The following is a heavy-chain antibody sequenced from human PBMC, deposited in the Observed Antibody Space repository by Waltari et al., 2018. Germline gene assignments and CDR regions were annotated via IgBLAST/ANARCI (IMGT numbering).Heavy chain of an antibody. J-gene: IGHJ4*02. Sequence: DVKLLESGGGSVQRGGSLRLSCAASGFTFPDYAMIWVRQGPGKGLEWVSAVSGSGNGTFYADSVKGRFSISRDNFNNALYLQMNSLRDDDTAVYYCVKDGTTGYIYGKAFDLWGQGTLVTVSS. CDR2: VSGSGNGT. V-gene: IGHV3-23*01. D-gene: IGHD5-18*01. CDR1: GFTFPDYA. CDR3: VKDGTTGYIYGKAFDL.